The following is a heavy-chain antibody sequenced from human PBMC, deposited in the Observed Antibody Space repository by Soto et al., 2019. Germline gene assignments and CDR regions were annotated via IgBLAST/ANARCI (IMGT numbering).Heavy chain of an antibody. V-gene: IGHV1-69*13. CDR3: ASLIAAAGPPHSPRYYYGMDV. Sequence: SVKVSCKASGGTFSSYAMSWVRQAPGQGLEWMGGIIPIFGTADYAQKFQGRVTITADESTSTAYMELSSLRSEDTAVYYCASLIAAAGPPHSPRYYYGMDVWGQGTTVTVSS. J-gene: IGHJ6*02. CDR1: GGTFSSYA. CDR2: IIPIFGTA. D-gene: IGHD6-13*01.